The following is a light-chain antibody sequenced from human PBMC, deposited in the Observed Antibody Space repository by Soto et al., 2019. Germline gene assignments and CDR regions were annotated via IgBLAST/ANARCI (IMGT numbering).Light chain of an antibody. CDR1: QNLRSS. Sequence: EVVMTQSPATLSVYPGERATLSCRASQNLRSSLAWYQQKPGQAPRLLIYGASNRATGIPDRFSGSGSGTEFTLTISSLQSEDFAVYYCQQYNNWLRTFGQGTKVDIK. J-gene: IGKJ1*01. V-gene: IGKV3D-15*01. CDR2: GAS. CDR3: QQYNNWLRT.